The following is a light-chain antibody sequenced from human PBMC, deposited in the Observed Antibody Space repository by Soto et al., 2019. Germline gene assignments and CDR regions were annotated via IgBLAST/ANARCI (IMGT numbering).Light chain of an antibody. CDR1: QRVLYSSNNKNY. CDR2: WAS. CDR3: QQYYSTPLT. Sequence: DIVMTQSPDSLAVSLGERATINCKSRQRVLYSSNNKNYLAWYQQKSGQPPNLLIYWASTRESGVPDRFSGSGSGTDFTLTISSLQAEDVAVYYCQQYYSTPLTFGGGTKVDIK. J-gene: IGKJ4*01. V-gene: IGKV4-1*01.